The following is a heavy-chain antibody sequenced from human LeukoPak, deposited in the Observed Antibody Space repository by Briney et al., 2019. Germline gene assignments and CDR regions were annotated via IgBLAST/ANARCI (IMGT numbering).Heavy chain of an antibody. Sequence: ASVKVSCKASGYTFTTYAINWVRQVPGQGLEWMGWINTNTGNPTYAQGFTGRFVFSLDTSVSTAYLQISSLKAEDTAVYYCARGNYYDSSGYYYVRGFDPWGQGTLVTVSS. CDR3: ARGNYYDSSGYYYVRGFDP. V-gene: IGHV7-4-1*02. J-gene: IGHJ5*02. CDR1: GYTFTTYA. CDR2: INTNTGNP. D-gene: IGHD3-22*01.